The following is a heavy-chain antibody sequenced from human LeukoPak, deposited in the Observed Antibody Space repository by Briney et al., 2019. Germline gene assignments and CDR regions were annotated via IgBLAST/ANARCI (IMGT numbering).Heavy chain of an antibody. Sequence: SETLSLTCAVSGYSIRRGYYWSWIRQPAGKGLEWTGRIYTSGSTNYNPSLESRVTMSVDTSKNQFSLQLRYVTAADTAVYYCARDVKWELVRWFDPWGQGTLVTVSS. CDR2: IYTSGST. J-gene: IGHJ5*02. CDR3: ARDVKWELVRWFDP. CDR1: GYSIRRGYY. D-gene: IGHD1-26*01. V-gene: IGHV4-4*07.